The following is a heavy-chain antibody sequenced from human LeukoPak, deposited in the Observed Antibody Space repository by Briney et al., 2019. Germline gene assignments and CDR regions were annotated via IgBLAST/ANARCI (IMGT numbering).Heavy chain of an antibody. CDR3: ARVSGIAAAEIYAFDI. CDR2: IKQDGSEK. D-gene: IGHD6-13*01. CDR1: GFTFSSHW. V-gene: IGHV3-7*01. J-gene: IGHJ3*02. Sequence: GGSLRLSCAASGFTFSSHWMTWVRQAPGKGLEWVANIKQDGSEKYYVDSVKGRFTISRDNAKNSLYLQMNSLRAEDTAVYYCARVSGIAAAEIYAFDIWGQGTMVTVSS.